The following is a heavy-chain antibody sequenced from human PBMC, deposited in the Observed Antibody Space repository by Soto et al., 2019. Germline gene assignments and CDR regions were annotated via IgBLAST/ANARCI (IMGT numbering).Heavy chain of an antibody. D-gene: IGHD4-4*01. CDR2: IYWSDER. J-gene: IGHJ4*02. CDR1: GFSLNTSGVG. CDR3: ARRPPYTNSLDY. Sequence: QITLKESGPALVNPTQTLTLTCTISGFSLNTSGVGVGWIRQPPGKALEWLALIYWSDERRYSPSLKTRLTITKDTPKNQVVLTMTNMDPVDTATYYCARRPPYTNSLDYWGQGTLVTVSS. V-gene: IGHV2-5*01.